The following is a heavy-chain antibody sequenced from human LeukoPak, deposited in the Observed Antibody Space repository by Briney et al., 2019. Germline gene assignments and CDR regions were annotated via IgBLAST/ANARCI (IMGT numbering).Heavy chain of an antibody. J-gene: IGHJ3*02. V-gene: IGHV4-30-2*01. CDR3: ARAPSKWELLRESAFDI. D-gene: IGHD1-26*01. CDR1: GGSISSGGYY. Sequence: SQTLSLTCTVSGGSISSGGYYWSWIRQPPGKGLEWIGYIYHSGSTYYNPSLKSRVTISVDRSKNQFSLKLSSVTAADTAVYYCARAPSKWELLRESAFDIWGQGTMVTVSS. CDR2: IYHSGST.